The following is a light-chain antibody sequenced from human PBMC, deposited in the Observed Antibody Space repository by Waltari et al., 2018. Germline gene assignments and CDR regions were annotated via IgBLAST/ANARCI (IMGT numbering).Light chain of an antibody. CDR3: QQCNSYSIM. J-gene: IGKJ5*01. Sequence: DIQMTQSPSTLSASVGDRVTITCRASQSIGSSLAWYQQKPGKAPKVVIYEASSLESGVPSRFSGSGSGTEFTLTISSLQPDDFATYYCQQCNSYSIMFGQGTRLEIK. CDR1: QSIGSS. V-gene: IGKV1-5*03. CDR2: EAS.